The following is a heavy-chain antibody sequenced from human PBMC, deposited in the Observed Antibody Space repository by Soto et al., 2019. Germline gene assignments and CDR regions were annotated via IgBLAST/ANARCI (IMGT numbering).Heavy chain of an antibody. CDR3: AKDYVSYYYYYGMDV. J-gene: IGHJ6*02. Sequence: GGSLRLSCAASGFTFSSYAMSWVRQAPGKGLEWVSAISGSGGSTYYADSVKGRFTISRDNSKNTLYLQMNSLRAEDTAVYYCAKDYVSYYYYYGMDVWGQGTTVTVSS. CDR1: GFTFSSYA. CDR2: ISGSGGST. D-gene: IGHD3-16*01. V-gene: IGHV3-23*01.